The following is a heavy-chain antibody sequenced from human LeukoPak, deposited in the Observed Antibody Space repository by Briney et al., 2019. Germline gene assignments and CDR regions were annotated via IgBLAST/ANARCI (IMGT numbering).Heavy chain of an antibody. Sequence: SETLSLTCTVSGYSISSSYYWSWIRQPAGKGLEWIGRIYTSGSTNYNPSLKSRVTISVDTSKNQFSLKLSSVTAADTAVYYCARLVVVVAAQPPRYYYYYYYMDVWGKGTTVTISS. CDR3: ARLVVVVAAQPPRYYYYYYYMDV. D-gene: IGHD2-15*01. CDR1: GYSISSSYY. V-gene: IGHV4-4*07. J-gene: IGHJ6*03. CDR2: IYTSGST.